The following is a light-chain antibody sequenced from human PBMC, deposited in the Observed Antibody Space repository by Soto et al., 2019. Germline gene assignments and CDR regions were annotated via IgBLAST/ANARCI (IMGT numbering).Light chain of an antibody. CDR3: SSYTSSSTYV. V-gene: IGLV2-14*01. Sequence: QSALTQPASVSGSPGQSITISCTGTSSDVGGYNYVSWYQQHPGKAPKLMIYDVSNRPSGVSNRLSGSKSGNTASLTISGLQADDEADYYCSSYTSSSTYVFGTGTEVTVL. CDR2: DVS. CDR1: SSDVGGYNY. J-gene: IGLJ1*01.